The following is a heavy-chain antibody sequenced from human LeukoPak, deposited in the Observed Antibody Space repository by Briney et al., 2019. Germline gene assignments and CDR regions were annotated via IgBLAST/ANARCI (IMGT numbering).Heavy chain of an antibody. CDR1: GFTFTSYA. CDR3: AGQANNWFDP. V-gene: IGHV3-74*03. J-gene: IGHJ5*02. Sequence: GGSLRLSCAASGFTFTSYAMRWVRQAPGKGLVWVSRLKFDGTITQYADSVKGRFTVSRDNAKNTLYLQMDSLRAEDTAVYYCAGQANNWFDPWGQGTLVTVSS. CDR2: LKFDGTIT.